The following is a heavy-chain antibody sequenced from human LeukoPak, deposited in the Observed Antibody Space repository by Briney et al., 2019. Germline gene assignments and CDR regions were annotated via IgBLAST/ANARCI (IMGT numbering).Heavy chain of an antibody. CDR3: AREIGVAARPGFYVY. J-gene: IGHJ4*02. D-gene: IGHD6-6*01. V-gene: IGHV1-69*06. CDR2: IIPIFGTA. Sequence: SVKVSCKASGGTFSSYAISWVRQAPGQGLEWMGGIIPIFGTANYAQKFQGRVTITADKSTSTAYMELSSLRSEDTAVYYCAREIGVAARPGFYVYWGQGTLVTVSS. CDR1: GGTFSSYA.